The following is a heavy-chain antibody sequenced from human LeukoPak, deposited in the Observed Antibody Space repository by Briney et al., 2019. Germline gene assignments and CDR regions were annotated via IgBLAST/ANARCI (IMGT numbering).Heavy chain of an antibody. V-gene: IGHV4-59*12. Sequence: PSETLSLTCTVSGGPISSYYWSWIRQPPGKGLEWIGYIYYSGSTNYNPSLKSRVTISVDTSKNQFSLKLNSVTAADTAVYYCTRGTSFGLVDYWGRGALVTVSS. J-gene: IGHJ4*02. D-gene: IGHD3-3*01. CDR1: GGPISSYY. CDR2: IYYSGST. CDR3: TRGTSFGLVDY.